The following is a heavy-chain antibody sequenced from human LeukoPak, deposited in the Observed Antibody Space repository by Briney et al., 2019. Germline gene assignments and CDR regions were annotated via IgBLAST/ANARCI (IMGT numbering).Heavy chain of an antibody. J-gene: IGHJ4*02. D-gene: IGHD5-18*01. CDR1: GFTFSSYK. CDR2: VSSSSSYI. CDR3: ARAQLWLKGCYDY. Sequence: PGGSLRLSCAASGFTFSSYKTNSVRQAPGKGLDWVSSVSSSSSYIYYADSVKGRFTISRDNAKNSLYLQMNSLRAEDTAVYYCARAQLWLKGCYDYWGQGTLVTVSS. V-gene: IGHV3-21*01.